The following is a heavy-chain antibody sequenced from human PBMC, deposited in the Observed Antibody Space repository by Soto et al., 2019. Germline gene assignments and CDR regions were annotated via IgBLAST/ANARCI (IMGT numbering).Heavy chain of an antibody. CDR3: ARGLSRGYSYGRYFDY. V-gene: IGHV4-34*01. Sequence: QVQLQQWGAGLLKPSETLSLTCAVYGGSFSGYYWSWIRQPPGKGLEWIGEINHSGSTNYNPSLKSRVTISVDTSKNQFSLKLSSVTAADTAVYYRARGLSRGYSYGRYFDYWGQGTLVTVSS. CDR2: INHSGST. D-gene: IGHD5-18*01. J-gene: IGHJ4*02. CDR1: GGSFSGYY.